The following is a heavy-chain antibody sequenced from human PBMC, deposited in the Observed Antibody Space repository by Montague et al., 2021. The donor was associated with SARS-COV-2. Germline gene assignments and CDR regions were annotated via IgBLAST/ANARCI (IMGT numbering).Heavy chain of an antibody. CDR1: GFSLSTSGVG. J-gene: IGHJ5*02. CDR2: IYWDDDK. D-gene: IGHD6-13*01. CDR3: AHRPSIAAAGTFRFDP. V-gene: IGHV2-5*02. Sequence: PTQTLTLTCTFSGFSLSTSGVGVGWIRQPPGKALEWLALIYWDDDKRYSPSLKSRLTITKDTSKNQVVLTMTNMDPVDTATYYCAHRPSIAAAGTFRFDPWGQGTLVTVSP.